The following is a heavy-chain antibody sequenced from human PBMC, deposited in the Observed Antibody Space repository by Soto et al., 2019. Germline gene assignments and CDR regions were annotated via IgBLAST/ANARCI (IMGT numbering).Heavy chain of an antibody. V-gene: IGHV1-8*01. CDR1: GYTFTSYD. J-gene: IGHJ5*02. CDR3: ARVAYDFWSGQDHRIRWFDP. CDR2: MNPNSGNT. Sequence: QVQLVQSGAEVKKPGASVKVSCKASGYTFTSYDINWVRQATGQGLEWMGWMNPNSGNTGYAQKFQGRVTMTRNTSISTAYMELSSLRSEDTAVYYCARVAYDFWSGQDHRIRWFDPWGQGTLVTVSS. D-gene: IGHD3-3*01.